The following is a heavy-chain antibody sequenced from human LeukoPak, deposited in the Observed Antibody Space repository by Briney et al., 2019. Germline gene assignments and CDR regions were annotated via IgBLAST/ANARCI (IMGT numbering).Heavy chain of an antibody. Sequence: SETLSLTCTVSGGSISSSSYFWGWIRQPPGKGLEWIGTIFYSGSTYYNPSLKSPVTITIDTSKDQFSLKMSSVTAADTAVYLCARLTGLRSKSLSPFYSWGQGNVVTVSS. J-gene: IGHJ4*02. CDR2: IFYSGST. CDR1: GGSISSSSYF. D-gene: IGHD3-3*01. V-gene: IGHV4-39*01. CDR3: ARLTGLRSKSLSPFYS.